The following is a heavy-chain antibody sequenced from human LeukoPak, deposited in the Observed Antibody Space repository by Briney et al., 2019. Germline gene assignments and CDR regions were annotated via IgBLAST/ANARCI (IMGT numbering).Heavy chain of an antibody. Sequence: ASVKVSCKASGYTFTSYGIRWVRQAPGQGLEWMGWISAYNGNTNYAQKLQGRVTMATDTSTSTAYMELRSLRSDDTAVYYCANLEGRLPYCSGGSCYLDNWFDPWGQGTLVTVSS. CDR2: ISAYNGNT. CDR3: ANLEGRLPYCSGGSCYLDNWFDP. V-gene: IGHV1-18*01. D-gene: IGHD2-15*01. CDR1: GYTFTSYG. J-gene: IGHJ5*02.